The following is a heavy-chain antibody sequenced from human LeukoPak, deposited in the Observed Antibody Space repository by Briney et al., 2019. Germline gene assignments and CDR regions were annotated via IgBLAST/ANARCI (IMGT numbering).Heavy chain of an antibody. D-gene: IGHD3-9*01. V-gene: IGHV3-9*01. Sequence: GGSLRLSCAAPGFTFDDYAMHWVRQAPGKGLEWVSGISWNSGSIGYADSVKGRFTISRDNAKNSLYLQMNSLRAEDTALYYCAKDRYFDWLTPFDYWGQGTLVTVSS. J-gene: IGHJ4*02. CDR2: ISWNSGSI. CDR3: AKDRYFDWLTPFDY. CDR1: GFTFDDYA.